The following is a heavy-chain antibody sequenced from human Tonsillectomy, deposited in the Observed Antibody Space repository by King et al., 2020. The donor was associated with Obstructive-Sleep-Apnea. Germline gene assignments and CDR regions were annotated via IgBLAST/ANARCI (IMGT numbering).Heavy chain of an antibody. J-gene: IGHJ4*02. CDR1: GFTFDDYA. Sequence: VQLVESGGGLVQPGRSLRLSCAASGFTFDDYAMHWVRHTPGKGLEWVSGISWSSGDINYADSVKGRFTISRDNAKNSLYLQMNSLRTEDTALYYCARKNRYSNGKDLDFWGQGTRVTVSS. D-gene: IGHD5-18*01. V-gene: IGHV3-9*01. CDR3: ARKNRYSNGKDLDF. CDR2: ISWSSGDI.